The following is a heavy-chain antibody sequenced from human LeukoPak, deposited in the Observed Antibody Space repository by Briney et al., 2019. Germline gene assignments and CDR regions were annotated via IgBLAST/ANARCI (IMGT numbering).Heavy chain of an antibody. J-gene: IGHJ5*02. V-gene: IGHV1-2*06. CDR3: AGGTCSGGSCYQSGGWFDP. D-gene: IGHD2-15*01. Sequence: GASVKVSCKASGYTFTGYYMHWVRQAPGQGLEWMGRINPNSGGTNYAQKFQARVTMTRDTSISTAYMELSRLRSDDTAVYYCAGGTCSGGSCYQSGGWFDPWGQGTLVTVPS. CDR1: GYTFTGYY. CDR2: INPNSGGT.